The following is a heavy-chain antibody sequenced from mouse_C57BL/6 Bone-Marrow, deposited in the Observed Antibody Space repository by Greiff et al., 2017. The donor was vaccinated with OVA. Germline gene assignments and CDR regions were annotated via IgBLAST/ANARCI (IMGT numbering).Heavy chain of an antibody. CDR1: GFTFSSYG. J-gene: IGHJ2*01. Sequence: EVQLQQSGGDLVKPGGSLKLSCAASGFTFSSYGMSWVRQTPVQRLEWVATISRGGGYTYYPDSVKGRFTISRDNANNTLYLQLSSLKSEDTAMYYCARGGYDYDGYWGQGTTLTVSS. CDR3: ARGGYDYDGY. V-gene: IGHV5-6*01. D-gene: IGHD2-4*01. CDR2: ISRGGGYT.